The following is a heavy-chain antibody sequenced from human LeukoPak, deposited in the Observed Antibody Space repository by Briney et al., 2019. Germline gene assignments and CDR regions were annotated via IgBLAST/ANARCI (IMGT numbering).Heavy chain of an antibody. CDR2: LSGSGGNT. J-gene: IGHJ4*02. V-gene: IGHV3-23*01. CDR3: AKGSYYYDSADYFDY. D-gene: IGHD3-22*01. CDR1: GFTFSSYA. Sequence: GGSLRLSCAASGFTFSSYAMSWVRQAPGKGLEWVSTLSGSGGNTYYADSVKGRVTISSDNSKNTLYLQMNSLRAEDKAVYHCAKGSYYYDSADYFDYWGQGTLVTVSS.